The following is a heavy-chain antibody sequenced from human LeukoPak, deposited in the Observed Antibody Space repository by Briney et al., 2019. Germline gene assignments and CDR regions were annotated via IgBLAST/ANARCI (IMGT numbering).Heavy chain of an antibody. CDR2: IIPIFGTA. Sequence: GASVKVSCKAPGGTFSSYAISWVRQAPGQGLEWMGGIIPIFGTANYAQKFQGRVTITTDESTSTAYMELSSLRSEDTAVYYCASYAGSARTANNWFDPWGHGTLVTVSS. J-gene: IGHJ5*02. D-gene: IGHD6-6*01. CDR3: ASYAGSARTANNWFDP. CDR1: GGTFSSYA. V-gene: IGHV1-69*05.